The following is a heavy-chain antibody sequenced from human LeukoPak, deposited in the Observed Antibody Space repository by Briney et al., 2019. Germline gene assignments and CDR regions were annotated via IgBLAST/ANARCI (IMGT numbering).Heavy chain of an antibody. Sequence: GGLRLSCVASGFIFDNYALRWVRQAPGKGLEWVSGISGSADNTYYADSVKGRFTISRDISKNTVYLQMNNLRVDDTAVYYCAKGPKLGDGFHCDYWGQGTLVTVSS. CDR1: GFIFDNYA. D-gene: IGHD5-24*01. CDR2: ISGSADNT. CDR3: AKGPKLGDGFHCDY. V-gene: IGHV3-23*01. J-gene: IGHJ4*02.